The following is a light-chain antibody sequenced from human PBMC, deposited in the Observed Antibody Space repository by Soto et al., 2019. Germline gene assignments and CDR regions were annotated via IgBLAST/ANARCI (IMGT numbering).Light chain of an antibody. CDR1: QSVATSQ. CDR3: QQYNNWPPIT. V-gene: IGKV3D-15*01. Sequence: VVLTQYPGTLSLSPGERATLFCRASQSVATSQLAWYQQKPGQAPRLLIYGASNRATGIPARFSGSGSGTEFTLTISSLQSEDFAIYYCQQYNNWPPITFGQGTDWRL. CDR2: GAS. J-gene: IGKJ5*01.